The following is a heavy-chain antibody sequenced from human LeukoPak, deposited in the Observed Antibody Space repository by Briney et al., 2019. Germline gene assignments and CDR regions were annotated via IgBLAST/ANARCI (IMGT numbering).Heavy chain of an antibody. Sequence: SETLSLTCTVSGGSISSYYWSWIRQPPGKGLEWIGYIYYSGSTNYNPSLKSRVTMSVDTSKNQFSLRLSSVTAADTAVYYCAREGDSSGWYFDYWGHGTLVTVSS. CDR3: AREGDSSGWYFDY. D-gene: IGHD6-19*01. CDR2: IYYSGST. CDR1: GGSISSYY. V-gene: IGHV4-59*01. J-gene: IGHJ4*01.